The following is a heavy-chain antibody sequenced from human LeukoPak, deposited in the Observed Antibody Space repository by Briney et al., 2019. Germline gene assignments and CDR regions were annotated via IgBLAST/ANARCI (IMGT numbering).Heavy chain of an antibody. Sequence: PGGSLRLSCAASGFTFSSYNMNWVRQAPGKGLEWVSYISSASRSIYYADSVKGRFTISRDNAKDSLYLQMNSQRAEDTAVYYCARLVVGPTPYDYWGQGTLVTVSS. CDR1: GFTFSSYN. CDR2: ISSASRSI. J-gene: IGHJ4*02. D-gene: IGHD1-26*01. V-gene: IGHV3-48*01. CDR3: ARLVVGPTPYDY.